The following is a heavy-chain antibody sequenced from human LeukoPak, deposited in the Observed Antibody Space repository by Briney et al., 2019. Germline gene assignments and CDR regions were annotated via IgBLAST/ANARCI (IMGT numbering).Heavy chain of an antibody. CDR3: TTNPRYCGGDCSYFDY. CDR2: IQSKADGGTT. CDR1: GFTFSNAW. J-gene: IGHJ4*02. Sequence: GGSLRLSCAASGFTFSNAWMSWVRQAPGKGLEWVGRIQSKADGGTTDYAAPVKGRFTISRDDSKSTLYLQMNSLKTEDTAVYYCTTNPRYCGGDCSYFDYWGQGTLVTVSS. D-gene: IGHD2-21*02. V-gene: IGHV3-15*01.